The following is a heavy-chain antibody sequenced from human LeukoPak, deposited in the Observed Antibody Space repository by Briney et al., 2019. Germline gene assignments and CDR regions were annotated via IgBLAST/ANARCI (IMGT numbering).Heavy chain of an antibody. CDR1: GFTFISYE. V-gene: IGHV3-48*03. J-gene: IGHJ3*02. CDR3: ARDGGLEGDAFDI. Sequence: GGSLRLSCAASGFTFISYEMSWVRQAPGKGLGWVSYISGSGSSVLYADSVKGRFTISRDNAKNSLWLQMNSLRDEDTAVYYCARDGGLEGDAFDIWGQGTMVTVSS. D-gene: IGHD3-3*01. CDR2: ISGSGSSV.